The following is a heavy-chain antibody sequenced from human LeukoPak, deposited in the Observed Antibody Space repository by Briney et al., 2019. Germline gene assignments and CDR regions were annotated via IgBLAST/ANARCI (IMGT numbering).Heavy chain of an antibody. CDR1: GGFISSSSYY. V-gene: IGHV4-39*01. Sequence: SETLSLTCTVSGGFISSSSYYWGWIRQPPGKVLEWIASIYYSGGTYYNPSLKSRVTISVDTSKNQFSLNLSFVTAADTAIYYCARHGVPGLVGVTSDNRFDPWGQGSLVTVSS. J-gene: IGHJ5*02. D-gene: IGHD1-26*01. CDR2: IYYSGGT. CDR3: ARHGVPGLVGVTSDNRFDP.